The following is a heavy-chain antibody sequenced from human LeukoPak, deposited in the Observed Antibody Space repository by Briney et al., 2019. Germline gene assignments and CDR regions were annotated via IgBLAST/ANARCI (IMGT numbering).Heavy chain of an antibody. CDR2: IYHSGST. V-gene: IGHV4-4*02. D-gene: IGHD6-13*01. J-gene: IGHJ5*02. Sequence: SETLSLTCAVSGGSISSSNWWSWVRQPPGKGLEWIGEIYHSGSTNYNPSLKSRVTISVDKSKNQFSLKLSSVTAADTAVYYCARDEGNSSSWCGTWGQGTLVTVSS. CDR1: GGSISSSNW. CDR3: ARDEGNSSSWCGT.